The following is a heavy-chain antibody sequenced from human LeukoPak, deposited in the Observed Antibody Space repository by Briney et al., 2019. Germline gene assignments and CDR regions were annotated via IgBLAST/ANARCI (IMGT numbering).Heavy chain of an antibody. CDR3: AAVDTVGDDSYYIDF. D-gene: IGHD5-18*01. V-gene: IGHV4-30-2*01. CDR1: GGSISSGGHY. J-gene: IGHJ4*02. Sequence: SETLSLTCTVSGGSISSGGHYWSWIRQPPGKGLEWIGYVYQSGITFHNPSLRSRVTISLDRSKNQFSLELSSVTAADTAVYYCAAVDTVGDDSYYIDFWGQGTLVTVSS. CDR2: VYQSGIT.